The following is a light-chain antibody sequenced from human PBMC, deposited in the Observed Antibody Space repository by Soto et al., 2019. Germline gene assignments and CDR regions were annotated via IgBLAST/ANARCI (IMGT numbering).Light chain of an antibody. Sequence: QSVLTQPPSVSGAPGQRVTISCTGSTSNIGTGYDVQWYQQLPGTAPKLLIYGNNNRPSGVPDRFSGSKSGTSASLAITGLQAEDEADYYCQSYDSRLSHVVFGGGTKLTVL. CDR1: TSNIGTGYD. V-gene: IGLV1-40*01. J-gene: IGLJ2*01. CDR3: QSYDSRLSHVV. CDR2: GNN.